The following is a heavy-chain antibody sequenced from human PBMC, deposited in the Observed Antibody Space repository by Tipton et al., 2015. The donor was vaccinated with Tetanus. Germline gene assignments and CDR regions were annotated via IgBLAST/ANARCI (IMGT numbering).Heavy chain of an antibody. D-gene: IGHD3-3*01. J-gene: IGHJ2*01. CDR2: VDPRDSQA. V-gene: IGHV5-51*01. CDR3: ARRRSAVLSGAYHWYFDI. CDR1: GYNFSHYS. Sequence: VQLVQSGAEVRKPGESLKISCQGSGYNFSHYSIGWVRQLPGRGLEWMGIVDPRDSQATYGPSFQGQVTLSADRSINVAYLQWGSLKASDTGLYYCARRRSAVLSGAYHWYFDIWGRGTLVIVSS.